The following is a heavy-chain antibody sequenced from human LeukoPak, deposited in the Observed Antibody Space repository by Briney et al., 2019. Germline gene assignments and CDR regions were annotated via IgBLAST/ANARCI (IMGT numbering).Heavy chain of an antibody. CDR2: IIPIFGTA. CDR3: ARVSASSGYYTGGGFDY. D-gene: IGHD3-22*01. J-gene: IGHJ4*02. V-gene: IGHV1-69*05. CDR1: GGTFSSYS. Sequence: SVKVSCKASGGTFSSYSISWVRQAPGQGREWRGGIIPIFGTANYAQKFQSRGTITTDESTSNAYIKLSSLRSEDTAVYYCARVSASSGYYTGGGFDYWGQGTLVTVSS.